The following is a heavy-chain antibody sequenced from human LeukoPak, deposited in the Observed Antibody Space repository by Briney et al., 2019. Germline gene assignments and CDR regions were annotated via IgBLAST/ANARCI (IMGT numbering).Heavy chain of an antibody. J-gene: IGHJ4*02. D-gene: IGHD3-22*01. CDR2: INHSGST. CDR1: GGSISSGSYY. Sequence: SETLSLTCTVSGGSISSGSYYWRWLRQPAGKGLEWIGEINHSGSTNYNPSLKSRVTISVDTSKNQFSLKLSSVTAADTAVYYCARGHYYDSSGYYGYWGQGTLVTVSS. V-gene: IGHV4-61*10. CDR3: ARGHYYDSSGYYGY.